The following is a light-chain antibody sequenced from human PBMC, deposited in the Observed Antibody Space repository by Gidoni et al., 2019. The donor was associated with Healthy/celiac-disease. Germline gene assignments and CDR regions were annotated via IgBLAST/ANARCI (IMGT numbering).Light chain of an antibody. J-gene: IGLJ3*02. CDR2: GNS. CDR3: QSYDSSLSGSGV. CDR1: SSNIVAGYD. V-gene: IGLV1-40*01. Sequence: QSVLTQPTSVSGAPGQRVTISCTGISSNIVAGYDVHWYQQLPGTAPKLLIYGNSNRPAGVPDRFSGSKSGTSASLAITLLQAEDEADYYCQSYDSSLSGSGVFGGGTKLTVL.